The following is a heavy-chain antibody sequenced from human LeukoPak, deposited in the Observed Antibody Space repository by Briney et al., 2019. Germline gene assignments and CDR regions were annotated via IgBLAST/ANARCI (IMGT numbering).Heavy chain of an antibody. CDR3: GKTTVGYSSGQKPAWPVDY. J-gene: IGHJ4*02. CDR1: GFTFGSHA. D-gene: IGHD5-18*01. V-gene: IGHV3-23*01. CDR2: IFGSGGSP. Sequence: GGSLRLSCEASGFTFGSHAMYWVRQAPGKGLGWVAGIFGSGGSPHYADPVKGRFTISRDNSRNTVYLQINSLRAEDTAVYYCGKTTVGYSSGQKPAWPVDYWGQGTLVTVSS.